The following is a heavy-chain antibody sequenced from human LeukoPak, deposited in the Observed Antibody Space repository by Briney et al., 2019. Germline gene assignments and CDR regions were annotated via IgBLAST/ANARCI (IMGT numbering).Heavy chain of an antibody. D-gene: IGHD2/OR15-2a*01. CDR3: ATDHSMANIAWWFDP. CDR1: GYTFTSYY. CDR2: INPSGGST. J-gene: IGHJ5*02. Sequence: ASVKVSCKASGYTFTSYYMHWVRQAPGQGLEWMGIINPSGGSTSYAQKFQGRVTVTRDMSTSTVYMELSSLRSEDTAFYYCATDHSMANIAWWFDPWGQGTLVTVSS. V-gene: IGHV1-46*01.